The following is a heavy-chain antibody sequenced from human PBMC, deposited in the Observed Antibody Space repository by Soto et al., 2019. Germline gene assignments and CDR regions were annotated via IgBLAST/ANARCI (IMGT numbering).Heavy chain of an antibody. CDR1: GYTFTSYG. J-gene: IGHJ6*02. D-gene: IGHD1-26*01. V-gene: IGHV1-18*01. Sequence: QVQLVQSGAEVKKPGASVKVSCKASGYTFTSYGISWVRQAPGQGLEWMGWISAYNGNTNYAQKLQGRVTMTTDTYTSTAYMELRSLRSDKTAVYYCARDKRGSNHSYYYYYGMDVWGQGTTVTVSS. CDR3: ARDKRGSNHSYYYYYGMDV. CDR2: ISAYNGNT.